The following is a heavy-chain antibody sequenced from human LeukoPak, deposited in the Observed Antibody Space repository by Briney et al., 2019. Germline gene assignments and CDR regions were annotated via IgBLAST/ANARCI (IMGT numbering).Heavy chain of an antibody. CDR1: GFTFSSYE. CDR2: ISSSGSTI. V-gene: IGHV3-48*03. J-gene: IGHJ4*02. Sequence: GGSLRLSCAASGFTFSSYEMNCVRQAPGKGLEWVSYISSSGSTIYYADSVKGRFTISRDNAKNSLYLQMNSLRAEDTAVYYCAREGVYYDILTGYHIDYFDYWGQGTLVTVSS. D-gene: IGHD3-9*01. CDR3: AREGVYYDILTGYHIDYFDY.